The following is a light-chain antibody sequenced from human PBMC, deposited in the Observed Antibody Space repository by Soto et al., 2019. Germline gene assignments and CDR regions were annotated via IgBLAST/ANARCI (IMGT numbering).Light chain of an antibody. V-gene: IGKV3-15*01. J-gene: IGKJ4*01. CDR2: GAS. CDR3: QQYSDWPLT. CDR1: QTLYTN. Sequence: EIVMTQSPATLSVSPGERATLSCRASQTLYTNLAWYQQKLGQAPRLLICGASARATDIPARFSGSGSGTEFTLTISGLQSEDFAIYYCQQYSDWPLTFDGGTKVEIK.